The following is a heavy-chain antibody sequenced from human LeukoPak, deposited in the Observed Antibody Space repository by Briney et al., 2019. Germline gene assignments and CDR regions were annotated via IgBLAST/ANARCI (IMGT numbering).Heavy chain of an antibody. V-gene: IGHV3-30*02. CDR2: IRYDGSNK. J-gene: IGHJ4*02. CDR1: GFAFSSYS. CDR3: ATLTTSLFDY. Sequence: GGSLRLSCAASGFAFSSYSMNWVRQAPGKGLEWVAFIRYDGSNKYYADSVKGRFTISRDNSKNTLYLQMNSLRAEDTAVYYCATLTTSLFDYWGQGTLVTVSS. D-gene: IGHD4-11*01.